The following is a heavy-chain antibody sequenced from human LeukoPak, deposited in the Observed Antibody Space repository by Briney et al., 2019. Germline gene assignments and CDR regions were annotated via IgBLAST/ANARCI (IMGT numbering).Heavy chain of an antibody. V-gene: IGHV4-39*07. Sequence: SETLSLTCTVSGGSISSSSYYWGWIRQPPGKGLEWIGSIYYSGSTYYNPSLKSRVTISVDTSKNQFSLKMSSVTAADTAVYYCARTGDGYNYYNYYYMDVWGKGTTVTVTS. D-gene: IGHD5-24*01. J-gene: IGHJ6*03. CDR1: GGSISSSSYY. CDR2: IYYSGST. CDR3: ARTGDGYNYYNYYYMDV.